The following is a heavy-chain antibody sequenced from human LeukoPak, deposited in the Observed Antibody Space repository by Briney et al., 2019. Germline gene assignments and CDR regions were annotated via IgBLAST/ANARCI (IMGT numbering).Heavy chain of an antibody. CDR3: VRGNDYGGPHY. D-gene: IGHD4-23*01. Sequence: QPGGSLRLSCAASGFTFSSCWMNWARQAPGKGLVWVSRIDRDGSRINYADSVKGRFTISRDNGKNTLFLQMNSLRAEDAAVYYCVRGNDYGGPHYWGQGTLVTVSS. CDR2: IDRDGSRI. CDR1: GFTFSSCW. J-gene: IGHJ4*02. V-gene: IGHV3-74*01.